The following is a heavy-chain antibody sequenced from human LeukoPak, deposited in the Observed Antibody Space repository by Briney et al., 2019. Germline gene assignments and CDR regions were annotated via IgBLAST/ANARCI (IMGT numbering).Heavy chain of an antibody. J-gene: IGHJ4*02. V-gene: IGHV5-51*01. CDR1: GYSFSNYW. Sequence: GESLKISCMGSGYSFSNYWIGWVRQMPGKGLEWMGIIYPDDSDTRYSPSFQGQVTISADKSTSTAYLQWNSLKASDTAMYYCATNYYGSSGFYLSPHYWGQGTLVTVSS. CDR3: ATNYYGSSGFYLSPHY. D-gene: IGHD3-22*01. CDR2: IYPDDSDT.